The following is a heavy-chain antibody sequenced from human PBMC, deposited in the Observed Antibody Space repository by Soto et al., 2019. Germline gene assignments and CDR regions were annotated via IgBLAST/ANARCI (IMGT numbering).Heavy chain of an antibody. Sequence: SETLSLTCAVYGGSFSGYYWSWIRQPPGKGLEWIGEINHSGSTNYNPSLKSRVTISVDTSKNQFSLKLSSVTAADTAVYYCARAEGGSGSYYNRPFDYWGQGTLVTVSS. V-gene: IGHV4-34*01. D-gene: IGHD3-10*01. CDR1: GGSFSGYY. CDR3: ARAEGGSGSYYNRPFDY. J-gene: IGHJ4*02. CDR2: INHSGST.